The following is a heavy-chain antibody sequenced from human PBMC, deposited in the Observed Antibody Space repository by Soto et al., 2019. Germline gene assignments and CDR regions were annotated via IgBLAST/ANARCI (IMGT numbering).Heavy chain of an antibody. J-gene: IGHJ4*02. CDR3: AKDSWYFDL. CDR1: GFLFTTFL. D-gene: IGHD6-13*01. CDR2: IDTSGSST. Sequence: GGSLILSCESTGFLFTTFLMHLVRHVPGKGLVWVSRIDTSGSSTSYADSVKGRFTISRDNAKNTVSLQMNSLRAEDTGVYYCAKDSWYFDLWSQGSLVTVS. V-gene: IGHV3-74*01.